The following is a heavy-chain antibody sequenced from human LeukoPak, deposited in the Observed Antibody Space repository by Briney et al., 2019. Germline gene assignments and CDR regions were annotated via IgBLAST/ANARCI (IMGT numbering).Heavy chain of an antibody. V-gene: IGHV1-69*06. J-gene: IGHJ4*02. CDR3: ARGGVCSITSSSSVFDY. D-gene: IGHD2-2*01. Sequence: GPSVKVSCKASGGTFSSYAISWVRQAPGQGLEWMGGIIPIFGTANYAQKFQGRVTITADKSTSTAYMELSSLRSEDTAVYYCARGGVCSITSSSSVFDYGGREPLDTVPS. CDR1: GGTFSSYA. CDR2: IIPIFGTA.